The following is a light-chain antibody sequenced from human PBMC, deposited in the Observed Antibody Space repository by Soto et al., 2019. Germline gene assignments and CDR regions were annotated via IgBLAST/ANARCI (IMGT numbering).Light chain of an antibody. CDR2: GAI. CDR1: QSVSGSY. CDR3: QQYGRSPRT. V-gene: IGKV3-20*01. Sequence: EIVLTQSPGTLSLSPGERATLSCRASQSVSGSYLAWYQQRPGQAPRLLIYGAISRASGIPDRFSGSGSGTEFTLTISRLEPEDVAVSYCQQYGRSPRTFGQGTNLEI. J-gene: IGKJ2*01.